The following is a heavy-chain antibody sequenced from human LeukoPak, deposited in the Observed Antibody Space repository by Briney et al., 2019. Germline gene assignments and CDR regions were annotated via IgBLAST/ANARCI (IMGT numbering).Heavy chain of an antibody. V-gene: IGHV4-34*01. CDR1: GGSFSGYY. CDR3: ARLSWEKKDIVVVPAAIDYYYMDV. J-gene: IGHJ6*03. CDR2: INHSGST. Sequence: SETLSLTCAVYGGSFSGYYWSWIRQPPGKGLEWIGEINHSGSTNYNPSLKSRVTISVDTSKNQFSLKLSSVTAADTAVYYCARLSWEKKDIVVVPAAIDYYYMDVWGKGTTVTVSS. D-gene: IGHD2-2*01.